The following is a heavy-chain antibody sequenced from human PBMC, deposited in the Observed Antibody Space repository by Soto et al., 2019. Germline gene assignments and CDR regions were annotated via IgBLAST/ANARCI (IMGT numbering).Heavy chain of an antibody. CDR3: RKDGGLTAPGPDQH. CDR2: ISYDGSNK. CDR1: GLLFRNYG. V-gene: IGHV3-30*18. Sequence: VGSLSLSCAASGLLFRNYGMHWVRPAPGKGLEWVAVISYDGSNKFYADFVKGRFSISRDNSKNTVYLQMNSLRAEDTAVYYCRKDGGLTAPGPDQHWGQGALVTVSS. D-gene: IGHD7-27*01. J-gene: IGHJ1*01.